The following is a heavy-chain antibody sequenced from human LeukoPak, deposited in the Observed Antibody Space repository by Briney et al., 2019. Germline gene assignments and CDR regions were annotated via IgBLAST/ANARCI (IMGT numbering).Heavy chain of an antibody. CDR3: ARAGDSGYTTYYFDY. V-gene: IGHV3-21*01. D-gene: IGHD3-22*01. CDR2: TSSSSSYI. CDR1: GFTFSSYS. Sequence: GGSLRLSCAASGFTFSSYSMNWVRQAPGKGLEWVSSTSSSSSYIYYADSVKGRFTISRDNAKNSLYLQMNSLRAEDTAVYYCARAGDSGYTTYYFDYWGQGTLVTVSS. J-gene: IGHJ4*02.